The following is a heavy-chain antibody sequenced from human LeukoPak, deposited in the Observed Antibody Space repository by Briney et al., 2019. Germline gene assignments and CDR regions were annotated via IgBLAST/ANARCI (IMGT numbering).Heavy chain of an antibody. V-gene: IGHV1-69*06. Sequence: GASVRVSCTASGGTFSSYAISWVRQAPGKGLEWMGRIIPNFGTANYAQTFQGRFTITGDKAKNTAYMELSSLRSEDTAVYYCARSVEENWFDPWGEGTLVTVSS. D-gene: IGHD2-15*01. CDR1: GGTFSSYA. CDR2: IIPNFGTA. CDR3: ARSVEENWFDP. J-gene: IGHJ5*02.